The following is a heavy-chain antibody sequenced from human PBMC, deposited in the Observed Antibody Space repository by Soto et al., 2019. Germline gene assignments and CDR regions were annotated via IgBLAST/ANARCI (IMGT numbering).Heavy chain of an antibody. D-gene: IGHD3-10*01. CDR3: AKALYGSGSYDY. J-gene: IGHJ4*02. CDR2: ISWNSGSI. V-gene: IGHV3-9*01. Sequence: DVQLVESGGGLVQPGRSLRLSCAASGFTFDDYAMHWVRQAPGKGLEWVSGISWNSGSIGYADSVKGRFTISRDNAKNSLYLQMNSLRAEDTALYYCAKALYGSGSYDYWGQGTLVTVSS. CDR1: GFTFDDYA.